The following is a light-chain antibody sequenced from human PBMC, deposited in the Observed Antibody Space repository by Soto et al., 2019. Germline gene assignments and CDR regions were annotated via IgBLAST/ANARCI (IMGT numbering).Light chain of an antibody. CDR1: SSDIGAYNY. J-gene: IGLJ1*01. V-gene: IGLV2-14*01. CDR2: AVS. Sequence: QSVLARPASVSGSPGQSITISCTGTSSDIGAYNYVCWYQQRPGEAPKLIIYAVSNRPAGVSLRFSGSKSGNTASLTVSGLQAEDEDDYYCSSYTVIHSYVFGTGTKSPS. CDR3: SSYTVIHSYV.